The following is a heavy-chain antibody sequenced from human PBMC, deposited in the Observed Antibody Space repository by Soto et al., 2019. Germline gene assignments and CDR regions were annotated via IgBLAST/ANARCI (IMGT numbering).Heavy chain of an antibody. CDR3: ARELLAYGYFDY. Sequence: QVQLQESGPGLVKPSQTLSLTCTVSGGSISSGDYYWSWIRQPPGKGLEWIGYIYYSGSTYYNPSLKSRXXIXVXXSKNQFSLKLSSVTAADTAVYYCARELLAYGYFDYWGQGTLVTVSS. D-gene: IGHD2-21*01. J-gene: IGHJ4*02. V-gene: IGHV4-30-4*01. CDR2: IYYSGST. CDR1: GGSISSGDYY.